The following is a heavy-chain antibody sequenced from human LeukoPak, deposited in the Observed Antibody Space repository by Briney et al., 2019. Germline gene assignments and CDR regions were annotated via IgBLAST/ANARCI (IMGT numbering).Heavy chain of an antibody. CDR2: INPNSGGT. Sequence: GESLKISCKASGYTFTGYYMHWVRQAPGQGLEWMGWINPNSGGTNYAQKFQGRVTMTRDTSISTAYMELSRLRSDDTAVYYCARPRMYYYDSSGYPFDYWGQGTLVTVSS. J-gene: IGHJ4*02. D-gene: IGHD3-22*01. CDR3: ARPRMYYYDSSGYPFDY. CDR1: GYTFTGYY. V-gene: IGHV1-2*02.